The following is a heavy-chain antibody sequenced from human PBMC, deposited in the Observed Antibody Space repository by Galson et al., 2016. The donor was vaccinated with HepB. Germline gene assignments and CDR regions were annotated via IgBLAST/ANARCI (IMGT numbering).Heavy chain of an antibody. J-gene: IGHJ6*02. Sequence: SLRLSCAASGFTFSSYGMHWVRQAPGKGLEWVAVIWYDGSNKYYADSVKGRFTISRDNSKKTLYLQMNSPRAEDTALYYCARGEYCSGGTCYSGFALYYSGMVVWGQGTTVTVSS. V-gene: IGHV3-33*01. CDR3: ARGEYCSGGTCYSGFALYYSGMVV. CDR2: IWYDGSNK. CDR1: GFTFSSYG. D-gene: IGHD2-15*01.